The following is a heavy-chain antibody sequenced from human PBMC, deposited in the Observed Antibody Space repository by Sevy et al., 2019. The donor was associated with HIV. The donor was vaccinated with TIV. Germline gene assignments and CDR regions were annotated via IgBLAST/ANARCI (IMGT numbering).Heavy chain of an antibody. D-gene: IGHD6-13*01. CDR3: ARDFGPGIAAAPDL. CDR2: ISSSSTYI. Sequence: GGSLRLSCAASGFTFSSYNMNWVRQAPGKGLEWVCSISSSSTYIYYADSVQGRFTISGDNAKNSLFLQMNGLRAEDTAVYHCARDFGPGIAAAPDLWGRGTLVTVSS. CDR1: GFTFSSYN. J-gene: IGHJ2*01. V-gene: IGHV3-21*01.